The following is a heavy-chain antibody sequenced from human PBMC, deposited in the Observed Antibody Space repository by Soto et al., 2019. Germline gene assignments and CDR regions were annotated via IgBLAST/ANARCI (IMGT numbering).Heavy chain of an antibody. CDR3: ARGPDAGAVAVDY. D-gene: IGHD6-19*01. CDR1: GGSFSGYY. J-gene: IGHJ4*02. CDR2: INHSGST. Sequence: SETLSLTCAVYGGSFSGYYWSWIRQPPGKGLEWIGEINHSGSTNYNPSLKSRVTISVDTSKNQFSLKLSSVTAADTAVYYCARGPDAGAVAVDYWGQGTLVTVSS. V-gene: IGHV4-34*01.